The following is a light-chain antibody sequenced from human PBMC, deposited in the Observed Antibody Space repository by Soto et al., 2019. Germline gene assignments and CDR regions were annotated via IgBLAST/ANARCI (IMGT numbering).Light chain of an antibody. CDR3: QSYDSGLSVV. CDR2: GNS. V-gene: IGLV1-40*01. CDR1: SSNIGAGYD. Sequence: QSVLTQPPSVSGAPGQRVTISCTGSSSNIGAGYDVHWYQQLPGTAPKLLIYGNSNRPSGVPDRFSGSKSGTSASLAITGLQADDEADYYCQSYDSGLSVVFGGGTKLTV. J-gene: IGLJ2*01.